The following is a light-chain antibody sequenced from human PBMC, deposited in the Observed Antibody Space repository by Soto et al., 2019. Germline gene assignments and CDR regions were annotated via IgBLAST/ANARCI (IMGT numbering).Light chain of an antibody. CDR1: QDINSF. V-gene: IGKV1-39*01. J-gene: IGKJ1*01. Sequence: DIQMTQSPSSLSSPVRDRLTITCQASQDINSFLNWYQQKPGKAPKLLIYGASNLQSGVPSRFSGSGSGTDFTLTISSVQPEDFAVYYCQQRYSRGRRFGQGTKVDIK. CDR2: GAS. CDR3: QQRYSRGRR.